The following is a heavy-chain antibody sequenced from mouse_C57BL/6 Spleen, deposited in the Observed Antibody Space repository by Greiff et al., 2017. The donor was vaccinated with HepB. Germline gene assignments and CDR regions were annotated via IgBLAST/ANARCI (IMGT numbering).Heavy chain of an antibody. D-gene: IGHD1-1*01. J-gene: IGHJ4*01. Sequence: VQLQQPGAELVKPGASVKMSCKASGYTFTSYWITWVKQRPGQGLEWIGDIYPGSGSTNYNEKFKSKATLTVDTSSSTAYMQLSSLTSEDSAVYYCAVYYYGSSPWYYAMDYWGQGTSVTVSS. CDR3: AVYYYGSSPWYYAMDY. CDR2: IYPGSGST. V-gene: IGHV1-55*01. CDR1: GYTFTSYW.